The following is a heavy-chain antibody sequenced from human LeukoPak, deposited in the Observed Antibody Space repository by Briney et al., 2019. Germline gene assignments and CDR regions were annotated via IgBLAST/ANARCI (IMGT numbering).Heavy chain of an antibody. D-gene: IGHD3-22*01. CDR1: GFTFSSYG. Sequence: PGGSLRLSCAASGFTFSSYGMGWVRQAPGKGLEWVSGISGSGGSTYYADSVEGRFTISRDNSKNTLYLQMNSLRAEDTAVYYCAKVFPYYDSSGRYFDYWGQGTLVTVSS. CDR3: AKVFPYYDSSGRYFDY. V-gene: IGHV3-23*01. J-gene: IGHJ4*02. CDR2: ISGSGGST.